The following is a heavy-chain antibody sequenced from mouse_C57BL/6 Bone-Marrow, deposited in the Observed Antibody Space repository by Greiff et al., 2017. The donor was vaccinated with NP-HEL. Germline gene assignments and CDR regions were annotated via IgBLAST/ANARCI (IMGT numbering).Heavy chain of an antibody. V-gene: IGHV1-81*01. CDR2: IYPRSGNT. CDR3: ARGLDSSGYVDDY. J-gene: IGHJ2*01. CDR1: GYTFTSYG. Sequence: VQLQESGAELARPGASVKLSCKASGYTFTSYGISWVKQRTRQGLEWIGEIYPRSGNTYYNEKFKGKATLTADKSSSTAYMELRSLTSEDSAVYFCARGLDSSGYVDDYWGQGTTLTVSS. D-gene: IGHD3-2*02.